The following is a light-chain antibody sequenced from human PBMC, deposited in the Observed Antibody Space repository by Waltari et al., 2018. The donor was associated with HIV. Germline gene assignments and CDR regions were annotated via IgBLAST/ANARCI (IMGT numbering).Light chain of an antibody. J-gene: IGKJ3*01. CDR1: ENINTF. Sequence: DIQVTQSPSSLSASVGDRVTIICRTSENINTFLNWFQQKPGKIPRLLIYGASTLESGVPSRFSGTGSGTDFSLTISVLQPEDFATYYCLQGYSSILTFGPGTKVEVK. CDR3: LQGYSSILT. CDR2: GAS. V-gene: IGKV1-39*01.